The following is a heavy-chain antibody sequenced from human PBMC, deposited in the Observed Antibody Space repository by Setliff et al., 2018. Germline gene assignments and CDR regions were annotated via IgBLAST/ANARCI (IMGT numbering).Heavy chain of an antibody. Sequence: ASVKVSCKASGHSLTSNHFHWGRQAPGKGLEWMGTINPNDGYTSYAPAFQGRVAMTTDTSTGTAYMELSGLTSADTAIYYCIVNMVRPVTGLDSWGPGTLVTVS. D-gene: IGHD2-15*01. CDR1: GHSLTSNH. CDR2: INPNDGYT. J-gene: IGHJ4*02. V-gene: IGHV1-46*01. CDR3: IVNMVRPVTGLDS.